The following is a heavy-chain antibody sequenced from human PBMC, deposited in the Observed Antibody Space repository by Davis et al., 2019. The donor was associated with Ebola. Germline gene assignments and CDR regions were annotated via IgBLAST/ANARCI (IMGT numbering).Heavy chain of an antibody. D-gene: IGHD5-12*01. V-gene: IGHV3-11*01. CDR1: GFTFSNYG. Sequence: GESLKISCSASGFTFSNYGMSWVRQAPGKGLEWVSYISSSGSTIYYADSVKGRFTISRDNAKNSLYLQMNSLRAEDTAVYYCAREVRGGYEFDYWGQGTLVTVSS. J-gene: IGHJ4*02. CDR2: ISSSGSTI. CDR3: AREVRGGYEFDY.